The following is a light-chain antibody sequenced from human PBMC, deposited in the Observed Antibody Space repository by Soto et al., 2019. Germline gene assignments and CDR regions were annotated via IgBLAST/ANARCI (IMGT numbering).Light chain of an antibody. CDR3: QPYNTWPPWT. Sequence: EIVMTQSPATLSVSRRERATLSCRASQSVSSNLAWYQQKPGQAPRLLIYGASTRATGIPARFSGSGSGTEFTLTISSLQSEDFAVYYCQPYNTWPPWTFGQGTKVDIK. CDR2: GAS. CDR1: QSVSSN. J-gene: IGKJ1*01. V-gene: IGKV3-15*01.